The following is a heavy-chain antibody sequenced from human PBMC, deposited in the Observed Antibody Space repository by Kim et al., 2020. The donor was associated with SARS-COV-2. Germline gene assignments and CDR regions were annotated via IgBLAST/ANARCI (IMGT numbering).Heavy chain of an antibody. CDR2: ISGGGGST. CDR3: ANSLEAAGTSQQMWSWGFGMDV. D-gene: IGHD6-13*01. CDR1: GFTFSSYA. Sequence: GGSLRLSCAASGFTFSSYAMSWVRQAPGKGLEWVSAISGGGGSTYYADSVKGRFTISRDNSKNTLYLQMNSLRAEDTAVYYCANSLEAAGTSQQMWSWGFGMDVWGQGTTVTVSS. V-gene: IGHV3-23*01. J-gene: IGHJ6*02.